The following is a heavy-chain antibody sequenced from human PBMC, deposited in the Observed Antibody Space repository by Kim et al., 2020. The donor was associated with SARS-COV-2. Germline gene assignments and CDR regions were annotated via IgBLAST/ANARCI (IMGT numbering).Heavy chain of an antibody. CDR1: GYSFTSYW. D-gene: IGHD2-15*01. Sequence: GESLKISCKGSGYSFTSYWISWVRQMPGKGLEWMGRIDPSDSYTNYSPSFQGHVTISADKSISTAYLQWSSLKASDTAMYYCARHSMGAYCSGGSCPPYYYYGMDVWGQGTTVTVSS. J-gene: IGHJ6*02. CDR3: ARHSMGAYCSGGSCPPYYYYGMDV. CDR2: IDPSDSYT. V-gene: IGHV5-10-1*01.